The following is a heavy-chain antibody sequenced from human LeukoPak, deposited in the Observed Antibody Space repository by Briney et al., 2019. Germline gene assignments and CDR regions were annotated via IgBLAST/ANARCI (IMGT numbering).Heavy chain of an antibody. J-gene: IGHJ4*02. CDR1: GFTFSSYA. Sequence: PGGSLRLSCAASGFTFSSYAMHWVREAPGKGLEWRGGFDPEDGETIYAQKFQGRVTMTEDTSTDTAYMELSSLRSGDTAVYYCATSMIVGSLGFDYWGQGTLVTVSS. V-gene: IGHV1-24*01. D-gene: IGHD3-22*01. CDR2: FDPEDGET. CDR3: ATSMIVGSLGFDY.